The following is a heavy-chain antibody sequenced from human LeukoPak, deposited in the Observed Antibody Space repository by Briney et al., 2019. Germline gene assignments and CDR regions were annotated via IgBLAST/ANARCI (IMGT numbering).Heavy chain of an antibody. J-gene: IGHJ4*02. D-gene: IGHD3-9*01. CDR3: AKDSAPYYDILTGYSLFDY. V-gene: IGHV3-23*01. Sequence: GASLRLSCAASGFTFSSYAMSWVRQAPGKGLEWVSAISGSGGSTYYADSVKGRFTISRDNSKNTLYLQMNSLGAEDTAVYYCAKDSAPYYDILTGYSLFDYWGQGTLVTVSS. CDR2: ISGSGGST. CDR1: GFTFSSYA.